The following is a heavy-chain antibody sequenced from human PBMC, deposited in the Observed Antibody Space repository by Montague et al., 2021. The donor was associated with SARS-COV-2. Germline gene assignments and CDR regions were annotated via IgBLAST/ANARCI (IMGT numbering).Heavy chain of an antibody. J-gene: IGHJ4*02. CDR2: XDWDDDK. CDR1: GFSLSTSGTC. D-gene: IGHD5-18*01. V-gene: IGHV2-70*01. Sequence: PALVKPTQTLTLTCTSSGFSLSTSGTCVSWIRQPPGKALEWLAVXDWDDDKSYSTSLRTRLTISKDTSKNQVVLTMTNVDPVDTATYYCARMPDQVWLDYWGQGILVTVSS. CDR3: ARMPDQVWLDY.